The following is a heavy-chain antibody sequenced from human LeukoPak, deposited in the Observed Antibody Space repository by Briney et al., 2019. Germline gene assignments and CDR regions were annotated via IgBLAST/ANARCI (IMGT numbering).Heavy chain of an antibody. J-gene: IGHJ3*02. CDR2: INPNSGGT. D-gene: IGHD5-12*01. Sequence: ASVKVSCKASGYTFTSYDINWVRQATGQGLEWMGWINPNSGGTNYAQKFQGRVTMTRDTSISTAYMELSRLRSDDTAVYYCARDRWLRFDAFDIWGQGTMVTVSS. CDR1: GYTFTSYD. V-gene: IGHV1-2*02. CDR3: ARDRWLRFDAFDI.